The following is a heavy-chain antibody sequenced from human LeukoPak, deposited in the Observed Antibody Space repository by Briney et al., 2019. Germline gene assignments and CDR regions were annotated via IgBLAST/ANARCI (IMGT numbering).Heavy chain of an antibody. CDR2: IYYSGST. D-gene: IGHD3-10*01. J-gene: IGHJ3*02. V-gene: IGHV4-59*01. CDR1: GGSISSYY. CDR3: ARGIGGFGGAFDI. Sequence: SETLSLTCTVSGGSISSYYWSWIRQPPGKGLEWIGYIYYSGSTNYNPSLKSRVTISVDTSKNQFSLKLSSVTAADTAVYYCARGIGGFGGAFDIWGQGTMVTVSS.